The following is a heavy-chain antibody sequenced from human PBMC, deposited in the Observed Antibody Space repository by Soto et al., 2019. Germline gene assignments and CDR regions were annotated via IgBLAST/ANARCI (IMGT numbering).Heavy chain of an antibody. D-gene: IGHD2-15*01. CDR2: IYPGDSDI. V-gene: IGHV5-51*01. CDR1: GYRFTSQW. J-gene: IGHJ4*02. Sequence: PGESLKISCKGSGYRFTSQWIAWVRQKPGKGLEWMGIIYPGDSDIKYSPSFQGQVTISADKSLSTAYLHWRSLKASDTAIYYCARGDSGNYWGQGTLVTVSS. CDR3: ARGDSGNY.